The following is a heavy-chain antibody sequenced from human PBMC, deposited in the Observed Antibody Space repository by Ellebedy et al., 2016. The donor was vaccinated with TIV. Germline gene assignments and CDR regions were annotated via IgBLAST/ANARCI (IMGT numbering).Heavy chain of an antibody. CDR2: IYYSGST. J-gene: IGHJ6*03. Sequence: SETLSLTXAVYGGSFSGYYWSWIRQPPGKGLEWIGYIYYSGSTNYNPSLKSRVTISVDTSKNQFSLKLSSVTAADTAVYYCARDPGGADYMDVWGKGTTVTVSS. D-gene: IGHD2-8*02. CDR1: GGSFSGYY. CDR3: ARDPGGADYMDV. V-gene: IGHV4-59*01.